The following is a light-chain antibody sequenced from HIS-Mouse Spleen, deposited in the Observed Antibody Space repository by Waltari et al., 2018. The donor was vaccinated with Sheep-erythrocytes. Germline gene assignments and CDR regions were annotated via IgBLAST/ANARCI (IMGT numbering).Light chain of an antibody. Sequence: QSALTQPASVSGSPGQSITISCTGTSSDVGGYNYVSWYQQHPGKAPKPMIYEVSNRPSGVSNRFSVSKSGNTASLTISGLQAEDEADYYCSSYTSSYNHVFATGTKVTVL. CDR3: SSYTSSYNHV. J-gene: IGLJ1*01. CDR2: EVS. CDR1: SSDVGGYNY. V-gene: IGLV2-14*01.